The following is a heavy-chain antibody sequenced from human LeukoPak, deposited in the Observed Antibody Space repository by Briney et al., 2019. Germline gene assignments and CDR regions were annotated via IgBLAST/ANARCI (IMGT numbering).Heavy chain of an antibody. V-gene: IGHV4-4*07. D-gene: IGHD3-22*01. Sequence: SETLSLTCTVSGGSISSYCWSWIRQPAGKGLEWIGRIYTSGSTNYNPSLKSRVTMSVDTSKNQFSLKLSSVTAADTAVYYCARGAINYYDSSGYYNYWGQGTLVTVSS. J-gene: IGHJ4*02. CDR3: ARGAINYYDSSGYYNY. CDR2: IYTSGST. CDR1: GGSISSYC.